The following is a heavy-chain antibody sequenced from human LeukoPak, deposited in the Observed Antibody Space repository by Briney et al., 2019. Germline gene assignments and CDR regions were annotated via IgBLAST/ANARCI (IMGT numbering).Heavy chain of an antibody. CDR2: INHSGST. D-gene: IGHD3-22*01. V-gene: IGHV4-34*01. Sequence: SWVRQAAGKGLEWIGEINHSGSTNYNPSLKSRVTISVDTSKNQFSLKLSSVTAADTAVYYCARGHYYDSSGYYGYWGQGTLVTVSS. CDR3: ARGHYYDSSGYYGY. J-gene: IGHJ4*02.